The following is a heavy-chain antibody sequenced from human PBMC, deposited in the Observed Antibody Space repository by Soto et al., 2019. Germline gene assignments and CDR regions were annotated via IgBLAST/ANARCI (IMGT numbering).Heavy chain of an antibody. J-gene: IGHJ4*02. V-gene: IGHV3-9*01. D-gene: IGHD6-19*01. CDR3: AKAWEGSAVAGTLDY. Sequence: EVQLVESGGGLVQPGRSLRLSCAASGFTFDDYAMHWARQAPGKGLEWVSGISWNSGSIGYADSVKGRFTISRDNAKNSLYLQMNSLRAEDTALYYCAKAWEGSAVAGTLDYWGQGTLVTVSS. CDR1: GFTFDDYA. CDR2: ISWNSGSI.